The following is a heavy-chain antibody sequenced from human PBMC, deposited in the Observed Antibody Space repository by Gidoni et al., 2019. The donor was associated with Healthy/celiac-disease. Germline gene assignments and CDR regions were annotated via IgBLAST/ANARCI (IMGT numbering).Heavy chain of an antibody. CDR1: GFTFSSYG. Sequence: QVQLVESGGGVVQPGRSLRLSCAASGFTFSSYGMHWVRQAPGKGREWVAVIWYDGSNKYYADSVKGRFTISRDNSKNTLYLQMNSLRAEDTAVYYCARDGTLYYDFWSGYSAYYGMDVWGQGTTVTVSS. CDR2: IWYDGSNK. D-gene: IGHD3-3*01. CDR3: ARDGTLYYDFWSGYSAYYGMDV. J-gene: IGHJ6*02. V-gene: IGHV3-33*01.